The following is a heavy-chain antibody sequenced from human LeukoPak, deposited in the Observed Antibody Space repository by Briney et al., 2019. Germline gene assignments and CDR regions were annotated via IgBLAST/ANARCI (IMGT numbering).Heavy chain of an antibody. CDR1: GGSISSYY. D-gene: IGHD6-13*01. V-gene: IGHV4-59*01. J-gene: IGHJ4*02. CDR2: IYYSGST. CDR3: ARSIPVSSWYKYYFDY. Sequence: SETLSLTCTVSGGSISSYYWSWIRQPPGKGLEWIGYIYYSGSTNYNPSLKSRVTISVDTSKNQFSLKLSSVTAADTAVYYCARSIPVSSWYKYYFDYWGQGTLVTVSS.